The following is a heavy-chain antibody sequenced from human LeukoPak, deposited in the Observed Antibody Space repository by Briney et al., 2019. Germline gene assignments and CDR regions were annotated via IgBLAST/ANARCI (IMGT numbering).Heavy chain of an antibody. CDR1: GFTFSSYA. CDR3: AKTSLSDASGHYYYMDV. D-gene: IGHD3-3*01. CDR2: IGGSGGST. Sequence: GGSLRLSCAASGFTFSSYAMSWVRQAPGKGLEWVSAIGGSGGSTYYADSVKGRFTISRDNSKNTLYLQMNNLRTEDTALYYCAKTSLSDASGHYYYMDVWGKGTTVTVSS. J-gene: IGHJ6*03. V-gene: IGHV3-23*01.